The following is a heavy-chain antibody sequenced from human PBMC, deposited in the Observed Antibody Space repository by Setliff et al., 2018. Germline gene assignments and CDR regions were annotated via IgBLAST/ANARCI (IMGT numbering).Heavy chain of an antibody. D-gene: IGHD1-7*01. V-gene: IGHV3-11*01. CDR1: GFTFIDYY. CDR2: IDPRGSPV. Sequence: KPGGSLRLSCAASGFTFIDYYMNWIRQTPRKGLEWISHIDPRGSPVDYVDSVKGRFTVSRDNTKNLVYLQMDSLRADDTAVYYCTRSRGTTVYDYWGQGTLVTVSS. J-gene: IGHJ4*02. CDR3: TRSRGTTVYDY.